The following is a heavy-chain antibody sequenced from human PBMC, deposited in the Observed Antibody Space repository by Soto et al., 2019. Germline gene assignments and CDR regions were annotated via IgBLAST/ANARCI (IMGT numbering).Heavy chain of an antibody. CDR2: IYYSGST. CDR1: GGSISSSSYY. D-gene: IGHD2-2*01. Sequence: QLQLQESGPGLVKPSETLSLTCTVSGGSISSSSYYWGWIRQPPGKGLEWIGSIYYSGSTYYNPSLKSRVTISVDTSKNQFSLKLSSVTAADTAVYYCARLGSSETFDPWGQGTLVTVSS. V-gene: IGHV4-39*01. J-gene: IGHJ5*02. CDR3: ARLGSSETFDP.